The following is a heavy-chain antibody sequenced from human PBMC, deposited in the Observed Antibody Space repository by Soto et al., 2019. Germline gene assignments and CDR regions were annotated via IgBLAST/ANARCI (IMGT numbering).Heavy chain of an antibody. Sequence: QVQLQESGPGLVKPSGTLSLTCAVSGGSISSSNWWSWVRQPPGKGLEWIGEIYHSGSTNYNPSLKSRVTISVDKSKNQFSLKLSSVTAADTAVYYCARHIVVISTDNYYYYGMDVWGQGTTVTVSS. CDR3: ARHIVVISTDNYYYYGMDV. D-gene: IGHD3-22*01. CDR1: GGSISSSNW. CDR2: IYHSGST. V-gene: IGHV4-4*02. J-gene: IGHJ6*02.